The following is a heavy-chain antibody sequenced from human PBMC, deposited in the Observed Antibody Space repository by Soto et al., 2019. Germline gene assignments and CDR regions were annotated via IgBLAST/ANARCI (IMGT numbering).Heavy chain of an antibody. J-gene: IGHJ6*02. V-gene: IGHV4-34*01. Sequence: PSETLSLTCAVYGGSFSGYYWSWIRQPPGKGLEWIGEINHSGSTNYKPSLKSRVTISVDTSKNQFSLKLSSVTAADTAVYYCARAGRSYYYYGMDVWGQGTTVTVSS. CDR1: GGSFSGYY. CDR3: ARAGRSYYYYGMDV. CDR2: INHSGST.